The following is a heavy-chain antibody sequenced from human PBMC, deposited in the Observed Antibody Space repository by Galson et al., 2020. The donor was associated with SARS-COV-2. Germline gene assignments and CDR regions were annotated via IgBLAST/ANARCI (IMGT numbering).Heavy chain of an antibody. CDR1: GFTFSSYG. D-gene: IGHD3-22*01. V-gene: IGHV3-30*18. J-gene: IGHJ3*02. CDR2: ISYDGSNK. CDR3: AKLPLYYYDSSGYWAGDAFDI. Sequence: GGSLRLSCAASGFTFSSYGMHWVRQAPGKGLEWVAVISYDGSNKYYADSVKGRFTISRDNSKNTLYLQMNSLRAEDTAVYYCAKLPLYYYDSSGYWAGDAFDIWGQGTMVTVSS.